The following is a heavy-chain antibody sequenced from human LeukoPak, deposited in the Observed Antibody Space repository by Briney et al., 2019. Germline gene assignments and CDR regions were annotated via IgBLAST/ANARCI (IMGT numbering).Heavy chain of an antibody. Sequence: GGSLRLSCAVSGFSVRNYYMNWLRQAPIKGLEWVSLIRGSGETVYADSVKGRFTISRDDSKNTVYLQMNSLRLDDTAVYFCARDRAAPQGWVEFDPWGQGTLVTVSS. CDR2: IRGSGET. CDR1: GFSVRNYY. J-gene: IGHJ5*02. V-gene: IGHV3-66*03. D-gene: IGHD1-26*01. CDR3: ARDRAAPQGWVEFDP.